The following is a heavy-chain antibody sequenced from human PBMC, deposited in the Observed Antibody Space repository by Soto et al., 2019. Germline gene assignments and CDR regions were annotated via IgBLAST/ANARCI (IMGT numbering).Heavy chain of an antibody. CDR1: GGSISSYY. Sequence: SETLSLTCTVSGGSISSYYWSWIRQPPGKGLEWIGYIYYSGSTNYNPSLKSRVTISVDTSKNQFSLKLSSVTAADTAVYYCARHDIVATMDYWGQGTLVTVSS. D-gene: IGHD5-12*01. CDR3: ARHDIVATMDY. V-gene: IGHV4-59*08. J-gene: IGHJ4*02. CDR2: IYYSGST.